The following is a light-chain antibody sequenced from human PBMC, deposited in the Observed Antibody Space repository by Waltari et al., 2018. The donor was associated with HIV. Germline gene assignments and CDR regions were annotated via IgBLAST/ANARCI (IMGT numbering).Light chain of an antibody. V-gene: IGLV1-47*01. CDR1: SSTIGINF. CDR3: AAWDDSLSGWV. Sequence: QSVLTQPPSASGTPGQRVTISCSGSSSTIGINFVSWYQHLPGTAPKVLIYKNTQRPSGVPDRFSGSKSATSASLAISGLRSEDEADYYCAAWDDSLSGWVFGGGTQLTVL. J-gene: IGLJ3*02. CDR2: KNT.